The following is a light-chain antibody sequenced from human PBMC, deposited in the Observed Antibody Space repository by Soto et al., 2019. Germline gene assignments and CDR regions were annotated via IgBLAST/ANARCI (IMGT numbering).Light chain of an antibody. Sequence: DIQMTQSPSSLSASVGDRVTITCRASQGISSYLAWYQQKPGKVPKLLIYAASTLQLGVPPRFSGSGSGTDFTLTISSLQPEDVATYYCQRYNTGTFGQGTKVEIK. CDR2: AAS. CDR1: QGISSY. CDR3: QRYNTGT. J-gene: IGKJ1*01. V-gene: IGKV1-27*01.